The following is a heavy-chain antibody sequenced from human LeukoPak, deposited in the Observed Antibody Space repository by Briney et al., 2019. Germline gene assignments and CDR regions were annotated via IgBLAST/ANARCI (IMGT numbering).Heavy chain of an antibody. CDR3: ARHSLEDYRLWELQTPDAFDI. V-gene: IGHV4-39*01. Sequence: PSETLSLTCTVSGGSISSSSYYWGWIRQPPGKGLEWIGSIYYSGSTYYNPSLKSRVTISVDTSKNQFSLKLSSVTAADTAVYYCARHSLEDYRLWELQTPDAFDIWGQGTMVTVSS. D-gene: IGHD1-26*01. CDR2: IYYSGST. J-gene: IGHJ3*02. CDR1: GGSISSSSYY.